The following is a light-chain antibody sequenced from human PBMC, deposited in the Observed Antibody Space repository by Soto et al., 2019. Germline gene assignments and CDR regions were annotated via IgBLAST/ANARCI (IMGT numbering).Light chain of an antibody. CDR2: KDN. Sequence: SSELTQPPSVSVSPGQTARITCSGNPLSKQYTHWYQQRPGQAPVMVIYKDNERVSGIPERFSGSSSGTTVTLTISGVQPEDEADYYCQSPDISGGYWVFGGGTKLTVL. V-gene: IGLV3-25*02. CDR3: QSPDISGGYWV. J-gene: IGLJ3*02. CDR1: PLSKQY.